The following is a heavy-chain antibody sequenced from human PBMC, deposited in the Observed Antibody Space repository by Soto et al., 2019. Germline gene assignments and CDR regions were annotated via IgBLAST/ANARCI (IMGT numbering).Heavy chain of an antibody. CDR1: GFTFSSYG. V-gene: IGHV3-30*18. D-gene: IGHD6-13*01. CDR2: ISYDGSNK. CDR3: AKDLLAAAAGPPYFDY. J-gene: IGHJ4*02. Sequence: LSLTCAASGFTFSSYGMHWVRQAPGKGLEWVAVISYDGSNKYYADSVKGRFTISRDNSKNTLYLQMNSLRAEDTAVYYCAKDLLAAAAGPPYFDYWGQGTLVTVSS.